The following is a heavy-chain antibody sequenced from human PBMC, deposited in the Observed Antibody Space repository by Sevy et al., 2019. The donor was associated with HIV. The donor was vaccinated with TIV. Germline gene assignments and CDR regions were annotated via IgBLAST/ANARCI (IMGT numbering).Heavy chain of an antibody. Sequence: GGSLRLSCAGYGFSFSGSDMHWVRQPTGKGLEWISSIGTLGDTFYADSVKGRFTISGENAKSTLYLEMSSLRAGDTALYYCVRGLQTHCDRTACPLDHWGQGTLVTVSS. J-gene: IGHJ5*02. CDR2: IGTLGDT. D-gene: IGHD2-21*01. CDR1: GFSFSGSD. CDR3: VRGLQTHCDRTACPLDH. V-gene: IGHV3-13*01.